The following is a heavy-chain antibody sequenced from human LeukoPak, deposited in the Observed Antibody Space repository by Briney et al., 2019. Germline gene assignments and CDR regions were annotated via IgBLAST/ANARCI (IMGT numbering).Heavy chain of an antibody. CDR2: VYYSGKT. D-gene: IGHD3-22*01. CDR1: GGSISGHY. CDR3: ARLLDNDSSGDPDTFDM. Sequence: SETLSLTCAVSGGSISGHYWSWIRQPPGKGLEWIGHVYYSGKTYYSSSLRSRLTISVDTSKSHFSLKLTSVTAADTAVYYCARLLDNDSSGDPDTFDMWGQGTTVTVSS. V-gene: IGHV4-59*11. J-gene: IGHJ3*02.